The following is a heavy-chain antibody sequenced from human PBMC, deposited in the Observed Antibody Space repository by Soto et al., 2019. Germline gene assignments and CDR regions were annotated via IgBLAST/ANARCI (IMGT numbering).Heavy chain of an antibody. CDR1: GLNLRGYW. J-gene: IGHJ4*02. D-gene: IGHD3-10*01. Sequence: GGSLRLSCAASGLNLRGYWMHWVRQAPGEGLIWVSRINTDGTDTLYADSVKGRFTISRDNAKDTVYLEMTGLRADDTAIYYCVRGRAGGAVGGRGPLATVPS. CDR3: VRGRAGGAV. CDR2: INTDGTDT. V-gene: IGHV3-74*03.